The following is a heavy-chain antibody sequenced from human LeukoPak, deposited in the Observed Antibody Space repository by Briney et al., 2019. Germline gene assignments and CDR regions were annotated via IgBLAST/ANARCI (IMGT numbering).Heavy chain of an antibody. D-gene: IGHD5-18*01. Sequence: GGSLRLSFAASGFTFSSYGMHWVRQAPGKGLEWVAFIRYDGSNKYFADSVKGRFTISRDNSKNTLFLQMNSLRPEDTAVYYCAKDQGYSYIVDYYYMDVWGKGTTVTVSS. V-gene: IGHV3-30*02. CDR2: IRYDGSNK. CDR3: AKDQGYSYIVDYYYMDV. J-gene: IGHJ6*03. CDR1: GFTFSSYG.